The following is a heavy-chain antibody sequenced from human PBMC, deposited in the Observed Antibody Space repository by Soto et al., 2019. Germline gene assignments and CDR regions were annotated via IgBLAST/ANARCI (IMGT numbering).Heavy chain of an antibody. Sequence: EVQLVESGGGLVQPGGSLRLSCAASGFTFSSYWMSWVRQAPGKGLEWVANIKQDGSEKYYVDSVKGRFTISRDNAKNSLYLQMNSLRAEDTAVYYCARDRAARGSWFDPWGQGTLVTVSS. CDR3: ARDRAARGSWFDP. V-gene: IGHV3-7*03. CDR1: GFTFSSYW. CDR2: IKQDGSEK. D-gene: IGHD6-6*01. J-gene: IGHJ5*02.